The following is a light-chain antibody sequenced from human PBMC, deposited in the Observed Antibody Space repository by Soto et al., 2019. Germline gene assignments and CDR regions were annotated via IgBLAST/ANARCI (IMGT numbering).Light chain of an antibody. CDR1: QSISSW. V-gene: IGKV1-5*03. CDR2: KAS. Sequence: DIQMTQSPSTLSASVGDRVTITCRASQSISSWLAWYQQKPGKAPKLLIYKASSLESGVPSRFSGSGSGTEFTLTISSLQPDDFATYYCHQTYSGRSFGPGTKV. J-gene: IGKJ1*01. CDR3: HQTYSGRS.